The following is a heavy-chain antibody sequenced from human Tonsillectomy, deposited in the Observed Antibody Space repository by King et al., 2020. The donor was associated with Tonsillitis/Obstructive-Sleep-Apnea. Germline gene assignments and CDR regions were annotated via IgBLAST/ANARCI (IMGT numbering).Heavy chain of an antibody. D-gene: IGHD6-13*01. CDR1: GFTFSSYG. J-gene: IGHJ1*01. CDR2: IWYDGSNK. V-gene: IGHV3-33*01. Sequence: VQLVESGGGVVQPGRSLRLSCAASGFTFSSYGMHWVRQAPDKGLEWVAVIWYDGSNKYYADSVKGRFTISRDNSKNTLYLQMNSLRAEDTAVYYCAREASGSSSWYPEYFQHWGQGTLVTVSS. CDR3: AREASGSSSWYPEYFQH.